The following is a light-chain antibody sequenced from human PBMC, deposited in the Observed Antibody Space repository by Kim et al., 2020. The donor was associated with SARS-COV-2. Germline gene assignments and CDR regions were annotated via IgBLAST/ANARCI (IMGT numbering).Light chain of an antibody. V-gene: IGKV1-33*01. CDR3: QHFDHLPIT. CDR2: DAS. CDR1: QDIRNS. J-gene: IGKJ5*01. Sequence: ASLGDRVTITCRASQDIRNSLNWYQQKPGKAPKLLIYDASNLETGVPSRFSGSGSGTDFSFTISSLKPEDIGTYFCQHFDHLPITFGRGTRLEIK.